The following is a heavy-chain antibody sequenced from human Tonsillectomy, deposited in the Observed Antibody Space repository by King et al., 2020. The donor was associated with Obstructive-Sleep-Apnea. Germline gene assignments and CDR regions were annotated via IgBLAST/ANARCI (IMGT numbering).Heavy chain of an antibody. Sequence: VQLVESGGGLVQPGGSLRLSCVASGFTLRSYWMSWVRQAPGKGLEWVANIKNDGSEKHYVDSVKGRFTISRDNAKNSVYLQMNSLRAEDTAVYYCARGHRVSKHDYTRPLDYWGQGTLVTVSS. D-gene: IGHD5/OR15-5a*01. CDR3: ARGHRVSKHDYTRPLDY. CDR1: GFTLRSYW. CDR2: IKNDGSEK. J-gene: IGHJ4*02. V-gene: IGHV3-7*03.